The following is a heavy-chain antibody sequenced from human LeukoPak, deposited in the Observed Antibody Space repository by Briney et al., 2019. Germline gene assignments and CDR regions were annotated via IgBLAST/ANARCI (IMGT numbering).Heavy chain of an antibody. CDR1: GSTFSSYA. CDR3: AEGRITMVRGVISYFDY. D-gene: IGHD3-10*01. CDR2: IIPIFGTA. Sequence: SVKVSCKASGSTFSSYAISWVRQAPGQGLEWMGGIIPIFGTANYAQKFQGRVTITADESTSTAYMELSSLRSEDTAVYYCAEGRITMVRGVISYFDYWGQGTLVTVSS. V-gene: IGHV1-69*13. J-gene: IGHJ4*02.